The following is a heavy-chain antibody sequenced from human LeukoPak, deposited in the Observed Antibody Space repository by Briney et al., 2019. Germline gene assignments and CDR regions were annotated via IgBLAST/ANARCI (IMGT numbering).Heavy chain of an antibody. CDR1: GFTFSSYW. Sequence: GGSLRLSCAASGFTFSSYWMHWVRQAPGKGLVWVSRIKSDGSTNYADSVKGRFTISRDNAKNTVSLQMNSLRAEDTGMYYCAGAPSEIGGYYPEYFRHWGQGTLVTVSS. CDR2: IKSDGST. CDR3: AGAPSEIGGYYPEYFRH. J-gene: IGHJ1*01. V-gene: IGHV3-74*01. D-gene: IGHD3-22*01.